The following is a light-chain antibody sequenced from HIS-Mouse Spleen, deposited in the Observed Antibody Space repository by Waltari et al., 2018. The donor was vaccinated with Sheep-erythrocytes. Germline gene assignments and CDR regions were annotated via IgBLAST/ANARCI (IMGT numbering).Light chain of an antibody. V-gene: IGLV2-11*01. CDR3: CSYAGSYNHV. CDR1: SSDVGGYTY. CDR2: DVS. Sequence: QSALTKPRSVSGSPGQSVTISCTGTSSDVGGYTYVSWYQQHPGKAPKLMIYDVSKRPSGVPDRFSGSKSGNTASLTISGLQAEDEADYYCCSYAGSYNHVFATGTKVTVL. J-gene: IGLJ1*01.